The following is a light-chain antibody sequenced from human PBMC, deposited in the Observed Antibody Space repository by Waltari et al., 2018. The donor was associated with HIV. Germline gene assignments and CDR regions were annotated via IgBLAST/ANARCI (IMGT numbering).Light chain of an antibody. V-gene: IGLV7-43*01. CDR2: STN. Sequence: QTVVTQEPSLTVSPGGTVTLTCASSTGAVSSDYYPIWFQHKPGQAPRPLIYSTNNRISWTPARFSGSLLGGKAALTLSGVQPEDEADYYCMLCFDGPWVFGGGTKLTVL. CDR3: MLCFDGPWV. CDR1: TGAVSSDYY. J-gene: IGLJ3*02.